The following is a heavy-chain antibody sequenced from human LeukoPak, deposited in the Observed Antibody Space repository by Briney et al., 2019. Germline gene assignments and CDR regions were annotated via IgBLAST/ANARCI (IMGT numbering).Heavy chain of an antibody. V-gene: IGHV1-46*01. J-gene: IGHJ5*02. CDR3: ARVGDRGYSGYGSAEFDP. D-gene: IGHD5-12*01. Sequence: ASVKASCKASGYTFTSYYMHWVRQAPGQGLEWMGIINPSGGSTSYAQKFQGRVTMTRDMSASTVYMELSSLRSEDTAVYYCARVGDRGYSGYGSAEFDPWGQGTLVTVSS. CDR1: GYTFTSYY. CDR2: INPSGGST.